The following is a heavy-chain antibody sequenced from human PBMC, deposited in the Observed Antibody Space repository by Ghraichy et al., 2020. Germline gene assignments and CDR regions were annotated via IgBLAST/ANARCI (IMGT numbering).Heavy chain of an antibody. D-gene: IGHD3-10*01. V-gene: IGHV3-30*04. CDR1: GFTFSSYA. CDR2: ISYDGSNK. J-gene: IGHJ5*02. CDR3: ARDWRGGQFDP. Sequence: GGSLRLSCAASGFTFSSYAMHWVRQAPGKGLEWVAVISYDGSNKYYADSVKGRFTISRDNSKNTLYLQMNSLRAEDTAMYYCARDWRGGQFDPWGQGTLVTVSS.